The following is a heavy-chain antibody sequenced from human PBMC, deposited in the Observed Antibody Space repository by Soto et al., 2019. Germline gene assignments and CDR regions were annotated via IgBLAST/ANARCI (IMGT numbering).Heavy chain of an antibody. CDR3: ASELITGLDYYMDV. V-gene: IGHV3-11*01. CDR1: GFTFSDAY. J-gene: IGHJ6*03. CDR2: ISFSGTTI. Sequence: QVQLVESGGGLVKPGGSLRLSCAASGFTFSDAYMNWIRQAPGKGLEWVSYISFSGTTINYADSVKGRFTVSRDNAKNSVYPQMNSLRAEDTAVYYCASELITGLDYYMDVWGNGTTVTVSS. D-gene: IGHD2-8*01.